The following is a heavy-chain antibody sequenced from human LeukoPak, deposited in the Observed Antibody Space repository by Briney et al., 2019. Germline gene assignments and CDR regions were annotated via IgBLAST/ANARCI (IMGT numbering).Heavy chain of an antibody. CDR2: ISDSGDSI. CDR3: ANLHGYGY. Sequence: GGSLRLSCAASGFTFSSQAMSWVRQAPGKGMEWVSGISDSGDSIYYADSVKGRFTVSRDNSKNTPHLQMNSLRVEDTAVYYCANLHGYGYWGQGILITVSS. D-gene: IGHD5-18*01. CDR1: GFTFSSQA. J-gene: IGHJ4*02. V-gene: IGHV3-23*01.